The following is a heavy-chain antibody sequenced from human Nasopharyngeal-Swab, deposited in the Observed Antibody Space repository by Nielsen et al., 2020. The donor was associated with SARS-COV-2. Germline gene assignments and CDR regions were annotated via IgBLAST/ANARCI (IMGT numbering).Heavy chain of an antibody. Sequence: ASVKVSCKASGYTFTSYYMHRVRQAPGQGLEWMGIINPSGGSTSYAQKFQGRVTMTRDTSTSTVYMELSSLRSEDTAVYYCARGGEYSYGFHTRRSYYMDVWGKGTTVTVSS. CDR1: GYTFTSYY. CDR2: INPSGGST. CDR3: ARGGEYSYGFHTRRSYYMDV. V-gene: IGHV1-46*01. D-gene: IGHD5-18*01. J-gene: IGHJ6*03.